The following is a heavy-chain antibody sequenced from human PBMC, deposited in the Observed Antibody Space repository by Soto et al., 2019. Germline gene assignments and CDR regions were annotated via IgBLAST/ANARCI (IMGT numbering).Heavy chain of an antibody. V-gene: IGHV1-46*01. CDR2: INPSGGST. Sequence: ASVKVSCKASGYTFTGYYMHWVRQAPGQGLEWMGWINPSGGSTSYAQKFQGRVTMTRDTSTSTVYMELSSLRSEDTAVYYCARRYCISTSCYTDYYGMDVWGQGTTVTVSS. J-gene: IGHJ6*02. CDR1: GYTFTGYY. D-gene: IGHD2-2*02. CDR3: ARRYCISTSCYTDYYGMDV.